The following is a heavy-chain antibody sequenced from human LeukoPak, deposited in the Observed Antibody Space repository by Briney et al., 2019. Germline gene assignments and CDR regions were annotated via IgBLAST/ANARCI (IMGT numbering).Heavy chain of an antibody. CDR2: ISGSSTRT. D-gene: IGHD5-18*01. CDR1: GFTFSSYA. CDR3: TTAAGYNYGQY. V-gene: IGHV3-23*01. J-gene: IGHJ4*02. Sequence: AGGSLRLSCADSGFTFSSYAMSWVRQAPGKGLEWVSSISGSSTRTYYADSVKGRFTVSRDNPKNTLYLQMNSLRAEDTAVYYCTTAAGYNYGQYWGQGTLVTVSS.